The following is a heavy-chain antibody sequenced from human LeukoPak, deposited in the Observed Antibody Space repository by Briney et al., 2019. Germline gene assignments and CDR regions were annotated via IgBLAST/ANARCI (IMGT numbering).Heavy chain of an antibody. CDR2: ISGSGGST. Sequence: GGSLRLSCAASGFTFSSYAMSWVRQAPGKGLEWVSAISGSGGSTYYADSVKGRFTISRDNSKNTLYLQMNSLRAEDTAVYYCAKAGGIVVVTAPNFDYWGQGTLVTVSS. CDR3: AKAGGIVVVTAPNFDY. D-gene: IGHD2-21*02. V-gene: IGHV3-23*01. J-gene: IGHJ4*02. CDR1: GFTFSSYA.